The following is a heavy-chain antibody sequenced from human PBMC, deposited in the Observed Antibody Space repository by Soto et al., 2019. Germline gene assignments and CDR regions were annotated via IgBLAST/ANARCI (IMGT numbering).Heavy chain of an antibody. Sequence: QITLNESGPTVVKPTETLTPTCTFSGFSLTTSGVGVGWVRQSPGKAPEWLAFIYWDDDKRYSTSLKSRLTITKDNSKNQVVLTMANVDPADTATYYCAHRVLRAVFGLVTTTAIYFDFWGQGTPVVVSS. J-gene: IGHJ4*02. V-gene: IGHV2-5*02. CDR1: GFSLTTSGVG. D-gene: IGHD3-3*01. CDR3: AHRVLRAVFGLVTTTAIYFDF. CDR2: IYWDDDK.